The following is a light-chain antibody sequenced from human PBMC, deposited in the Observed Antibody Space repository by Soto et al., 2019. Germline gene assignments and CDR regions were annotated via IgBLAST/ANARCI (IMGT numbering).Light chain of an antibody. Sequence: DIQATPSPSTLSASVVDRVTITCRASQSINNWLAWYQQKPGKAPKVLIYKASSLESGVPSRFSGSGSGTEFTLTISSLQPDDVATYYCQQYNSYSQTFGQGTTVDIK. CDR2: KAS. CDR3: QQYNSYSQT. J-gene: IGKJ1*01. V-gene: IGKV1-5*03. CDR1: QSINNW.